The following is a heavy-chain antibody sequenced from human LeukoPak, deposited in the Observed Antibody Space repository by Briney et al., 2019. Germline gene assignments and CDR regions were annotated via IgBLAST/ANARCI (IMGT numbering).Heavy chain of an antibody. CDR2: IGSDSKT. D-gene: IGHD3-10*02. J-gene: IGHJ6*02. CDR1: GFTFSGFA. V-gene: IGHV3-23*01. CDR3: AKDLHYYVAMDV. Sequence: PGGSLRLSCAASGFTFSGFAMTWVRQAPGKGLGWVSSIGSDSKTHYSESVKGRFAISRDNSKSTLFLQMNSLRAEDTALYCAKDLHYYVAMDVWGQGTAVTVSS.